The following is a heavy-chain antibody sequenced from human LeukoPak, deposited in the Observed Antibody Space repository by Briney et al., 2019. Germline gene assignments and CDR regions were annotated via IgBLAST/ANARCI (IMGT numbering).Heavy chain of an antibody. D-gene: IGHD1-26*01. CDR1: GGSISSGSYY. Sequence: SETLSLTCTVSGGSISSGSYYWSWIRQPAGKGLEWIGRIYTSGSTNYNPSLKSRATISVDTSKNQFSLKLSSFTAADTAVYYCASGSYLFDYWGQGTLVTVSS. CDR2: IYTSGST. J-gene: IGHJ4*02. CDR3: ASGSYLFDY. V-gene: IGHV4-61*02.